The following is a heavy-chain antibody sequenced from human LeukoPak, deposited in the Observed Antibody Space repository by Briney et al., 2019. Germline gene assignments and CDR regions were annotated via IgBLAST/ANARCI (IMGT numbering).Heavy chain of an antibody. Sequence: GGSLRLSCAASGFTFSSYSMNWVRQAPGKGLEWVSSISSSSSYIYYADSVKGRFTISRDNAKNSLYLQMNSLRAEDTAVYYCARDGEDSSGWSTYLGSSYYFDYWGQGTLVTVSS. J-gene: IGHJ4*02. D-gene: IGHD6-19*01. CDR2: ISSSSSYI. CDR1: GFTFSSYS. CDR3: ARDGEDSSGWSTYLGSSYYFDY. V-gene: IGHV3-21*01.